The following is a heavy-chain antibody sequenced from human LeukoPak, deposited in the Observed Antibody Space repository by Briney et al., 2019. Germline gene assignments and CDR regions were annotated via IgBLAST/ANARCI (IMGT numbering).Heavy chain of an antibody. J-gene: IGHJ4*02. V-gene: IGHV3-11*01. CDR2: ISSSGSTI. CDR3: ARDLSSTSYFDY. Sequence: GGSLRLSCAASGFTFSDYYMSWIRQAPGKGLEWVSYISSSGSTIYYADSAKGRFTISRDNAKNSLYLQMNSLRAEDTAVYYCARDLSSTSYFDYWGQGTLVTVSS. CDR1: GFTFSDYY. D-gene: IGHD2-2*01.